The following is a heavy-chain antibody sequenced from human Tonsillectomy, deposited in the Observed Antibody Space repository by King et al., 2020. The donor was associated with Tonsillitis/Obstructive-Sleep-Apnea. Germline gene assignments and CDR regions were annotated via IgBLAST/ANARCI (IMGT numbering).Heavy chain of an antibody. Sequence: VQLQQWGAGLLKPSETLSLTCAVYGGSFSGYYWSWIRQPPGKGLEWIGEINHSGSTNYNPSLKSRVTISVDTSKHQFSLKLTSVTAADTAVYYCARIPLPHKPIAVAGGNWFEPWGQGTLVTVSS. CDR2: INHSGST. V-gene: IGHV4-34*01. J-gene: IGHJ5*02. D-gene: IGHD6-19*01. CDR1: GGSFSGYY. CDR3: ARIPLPHKPIAVAGGNWFEP.